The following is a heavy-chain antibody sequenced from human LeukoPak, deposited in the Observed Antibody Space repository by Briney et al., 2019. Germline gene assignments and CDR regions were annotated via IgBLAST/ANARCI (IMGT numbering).Heavy chain of an antibody. V-gene: IGHV1-2*02. CDR2: INPNSGGT. CDR1: GYTFTGYY. CDR3: ARDLPRHGGYLVSPNDY. D-gene: IGHD4-23*01. J-gene: IGHJ4*02. Sequence: GASVKVSCKASGYTFTGYYMHWVRQAPGQGLEWMGWINPNSGGTNYAQKLQGRVTMTTDTSTSTAYMELRSLRSDDTAVYYCARDLPRHGGYLVSPNDYWGQGTLVTVSS.